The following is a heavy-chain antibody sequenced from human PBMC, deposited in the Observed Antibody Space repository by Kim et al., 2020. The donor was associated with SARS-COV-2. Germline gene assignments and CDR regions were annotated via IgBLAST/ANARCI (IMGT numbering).Heavy chain of an antibody. J-gene: IGHJ4*02. Sequence: SETLSLTCTVSGGSISSYYWSWIRQPPGKGLEWIGYIYYSGSTNYNPSLKSRVTISVDTSKNQFSLKLSSVTAADTAVYYCARLLPRIAAARGGSAPFDYWGQGTLVTVSS. CDR1: GGSISSYY. D-gene: IGHD6-13*01. CDR2: IYYSGST. CDR3: ARLLPRIAAARGGSAPFDY. V-gene: IGHV4-59*01.